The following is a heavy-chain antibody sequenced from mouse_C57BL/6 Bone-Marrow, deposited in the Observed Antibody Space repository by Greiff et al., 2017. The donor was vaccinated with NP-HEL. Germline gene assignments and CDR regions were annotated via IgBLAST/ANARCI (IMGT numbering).Heavy chain of an antibody. Sequence: EVQLQESGAELVRPGASVKLSCTASGFNIKDDYMHWVKQRPEQGLEWIGWIDPENGDTEYASKFQGKATISADTASNTAYLQLSSLTSDDPAVYYCTTLYYYGGSYAYAMDYWGQGTSVTVSS. CDR3: TTLYYYGGSYAYAMDY. CDR1: GFNIKDDY. D-gene: IGHD1-1*01. J-gene: IGHJ4*01. V-gene: IGHV14-4*01. CDR2: IDPENGDT.